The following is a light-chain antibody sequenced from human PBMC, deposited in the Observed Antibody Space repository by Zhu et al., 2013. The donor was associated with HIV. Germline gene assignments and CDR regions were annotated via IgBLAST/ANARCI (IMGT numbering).Light chain of an antibody. J-gene: IGKJ5*01. Sequence: DIQMTQSPSTLSASVGDRVTITCRASHTIRTYLAWYQQKSGKAPKLLVYHASSLGRGVPSRFSGSGSGTEFTLTISSLQPDDFALYYCQQYNNWPITFGQGTRLEIK. CDR2: HAS. CDR3: QQYNNWPIT. V-gene: IGKV1-5*01. CDR1: HTIRTY.